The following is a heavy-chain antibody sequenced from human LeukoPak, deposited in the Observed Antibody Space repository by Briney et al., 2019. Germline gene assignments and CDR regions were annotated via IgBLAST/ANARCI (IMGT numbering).Heavy chain of an antibody. Sequence: GGSLRLSCAASGFTFSSYWMSWVRQAPGKGLEWVVNIKQDGSEKYYVDSGKGRFTISRDNAKNSLYLQMNSLRVEDTAVYYCARGGAARPDFWGQGTLVTVSS. CDR1: GFTFSSYW. J-gene: IGHJ4*02. V-gene: IGHV3-7*01. CDR2: IKQDGSEK. CDR3: ARGGAARPDF. D-gene: IGHD6-6*01.